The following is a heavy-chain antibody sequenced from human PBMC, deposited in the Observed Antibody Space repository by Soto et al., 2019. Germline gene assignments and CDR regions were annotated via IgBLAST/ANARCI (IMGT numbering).Heavy chain of an antibody. CDR1: GYTFTDYY. D-gene: IGHD1-26*01. J-gene: IGHJ4*01. CDR3: GRGRSGEHVTVY. Sequence: SVKVSCKGAGYTFTDYYIHWVRQTPGQRPERMGEISPQTGGTKYAQKYQGRITMTRDTSITTVYRELGKLSPDDTAVSYGGRGRSGEHVTVYWGQ. V-gene: IGHV1-2*02. CDR2: ISPQTGGT.